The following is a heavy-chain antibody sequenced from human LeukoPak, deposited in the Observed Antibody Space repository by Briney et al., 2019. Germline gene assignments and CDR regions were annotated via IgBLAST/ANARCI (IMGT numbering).Heavy chain of an antibody. Sequence: ETLSLTCTVSGDSINSYYWTWIRQAPGKGLEWIGYIYYTGSTNYSPSLKSRVSISIDPSKNQFSLKLTSVTAPDTAVYYCARDPTYWGQGILVTVSS. CDR1: GDSINSYY. CDR2: IYYTGST. J-gene: IGHJ4*02. V-gene: IGHV4-59*01. CDR3: ARDPTY.